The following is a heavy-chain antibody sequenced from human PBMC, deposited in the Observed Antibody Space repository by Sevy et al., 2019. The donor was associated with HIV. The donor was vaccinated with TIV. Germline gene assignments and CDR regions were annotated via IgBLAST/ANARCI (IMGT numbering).Heavy chain of an antibody. CDR3: ARLSFTSGIAVAGDDY. CDR1: GYSISSGYY. V-gene: IGHV4-38-2*01. CDR2: IYHSGST. J-gene: IGHJ4*02. Sequence: SETLSLTCAVSGYSISSGYYWGWIRQPPGKGLEWIGSIYHSGSTYYNPSLKSRVTISVDTSKNQFSLKLCSVTAADTAVYYCARLSFTSGIAVAGDDYWGQGTLVTVSS. D-gene: IGHD6-19*01.